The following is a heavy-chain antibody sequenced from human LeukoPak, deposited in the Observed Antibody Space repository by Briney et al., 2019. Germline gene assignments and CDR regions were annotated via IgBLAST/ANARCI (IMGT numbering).Heavy chain of an antibody. CDR2: IYSGGRT. J-gene: IGHJ6*04. V-gene: IGHV3-53*03. Sequence: SGGSLRLSCAASGFTVSSNSMSWVRQTPGKGLEWVSVIYSGGRTYYADSVKGRFTISRDNAKNSLYLQMNSLRAEDTAVYYCAELGITMIGGVWGKGTTVTISS. CDR3: AELGITMIGGV. CDR1: GFTVSSNS. D-gene: IGHD3-10*02.